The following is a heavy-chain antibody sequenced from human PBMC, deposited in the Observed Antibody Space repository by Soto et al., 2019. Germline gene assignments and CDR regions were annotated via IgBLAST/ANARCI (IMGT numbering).Heavy chain of an antibody. D-gene: IGHD6-19*01. V-gene: IGHV2-5*02. CDR2: IYWDDDK. CDR3: AHRQAGYNSGWNEGYFDY. Sequence: QITLKESGPTLVKPTQTLTLTCTFSGFSLTTSGVGVGWIRQPPGKALEWLALIYWDDDKVYSPSLRSRLTITKDTTKNQVVLTMANMDPVDTATYYGAHRQAGYNSGWNEGYFDYWGQGTLVTASS. J-gene: IGHJ4*02. CDR1: GFSLTTSGVG.